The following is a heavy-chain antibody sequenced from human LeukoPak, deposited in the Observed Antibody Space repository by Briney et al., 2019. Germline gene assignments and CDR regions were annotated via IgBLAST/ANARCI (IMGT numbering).Heavy chain of an antibody. D-gene: IGHD1-26*01. CDR3: ARWVYYYYYYYMDV. CDR2: INPNSGGT. J-gene: IGHJ6*03. Sequence: ASVKVSCKASGYTFTGYYMHWVRQAPGQGLEWMGWINPNSGGTNYAQKFQGRVTMTRDTSLSTAHMELRSLRSDDTAVYYCARWVYYYYYYYMDVWGKGTTVTISS. CDR1: GYTFTGYY. V-gene: IGHV1-2*02.